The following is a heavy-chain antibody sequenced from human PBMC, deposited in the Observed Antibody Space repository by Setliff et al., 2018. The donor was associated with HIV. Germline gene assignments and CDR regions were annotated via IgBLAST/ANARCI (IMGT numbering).Heavy chain of an antibody. CDR1: GFNFNHYA. Sequence: SLRLSCTASGFNFNHYAMHWVRQVPGKGLEWVSGITWNRAIIAYADSVKGRFTVSRDDAENSLYLQMSSLGPEDMGLYYCAKGRDGDLNHFDYWGQGTLVTVSS. CDR3: AKGRDGDLNHFDY. V-gene: IGHV3-9*03. D-gene: IGHD4-17*01. CDR2: ITWNRAII. J-gene: IGHJ4*02.